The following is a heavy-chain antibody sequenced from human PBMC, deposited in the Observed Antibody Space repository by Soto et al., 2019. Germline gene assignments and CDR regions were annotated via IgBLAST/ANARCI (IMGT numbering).Heavy chain of an antibody. D-gene: IGHD2-2*01. CDR2: VSFRGDI. Sequence: EVQLVESGGGLVKPGGSLRLSCTASGFMFSSHTMNWVRQAPGKGLEWVSSVSFRGDIYYADSLEGRFTISRDDAKNSLYLQMNSLRAEDTDVYYCARGCSSASCYYYWGQGTLVTVSS. CDR1: GFMFSSHT. J-gene: IGHJ4*02. CDR3: ARGCSSASCYYY. V-gene: IGHV3-21*01.